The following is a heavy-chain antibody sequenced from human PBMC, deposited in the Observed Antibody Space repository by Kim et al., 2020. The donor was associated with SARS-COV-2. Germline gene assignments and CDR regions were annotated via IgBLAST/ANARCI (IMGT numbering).Heavy chain of an antibody. J-gene: IGHJ4*02. CDR3: ARETNEFMVRGPLQPNYFDY. V-gene: IGHV1-69*13. D-gene: IGHD3-10*01. CDR2: IIPIFGTA. Sequence: SVKVSCKASGGTFSSYAISWVRQAPGQGLEWMGGIIPIFGTANYAQKFQGRVTITADESTSTAYMELSSLRSEDTAVYYCARETNEFMVRGPLQPNYFDYWGQGTLVTVSS. CDR1: GGTFSSYA.